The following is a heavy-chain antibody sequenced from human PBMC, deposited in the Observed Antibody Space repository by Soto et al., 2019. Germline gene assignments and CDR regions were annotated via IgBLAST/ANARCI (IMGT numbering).Heavy chain of an antibody. J-gene: IGHJ6*02. D-gene: IGHD3-22*01. CDR2: IIPIFGTA. Sequence: SVKVSCKASGGTFSSYAISWVRQAPGQGLEWMGGIIPIFGTANYAQKFQGRVTITADESTSTAYMELSSLRSEDTAVYYCAREGRPYYYDSSGYLGYYYYGMDVWGQGTTVTVSS. V-gene: IGHV1-69*13. CDR3: AREGRPYYYDSSGYLGYYYYGMDV. CDR1: GGTFSSYA.